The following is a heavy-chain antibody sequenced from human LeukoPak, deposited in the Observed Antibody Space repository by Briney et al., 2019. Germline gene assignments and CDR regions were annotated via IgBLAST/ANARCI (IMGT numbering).Heavy chain of an antibody. J-gene: IGHJ4*02. CDR1: GFTFSSYS. CDR3: ASFTVKWEPYYFDY. D-gene: IGHD1-26*01. V-gene: IGHV3-48*02. CDR2: ISSSSTI. Sequence: GGSLRLSCAASGFTFSSYSMNWVRQAPGKGLVWVSYISSSSTIYYADSVKGRFTISRDNAKNSLYLQMNSLRDEDTAVYYCASFTVKWEPYYFDYRGQGTLVTVSS.